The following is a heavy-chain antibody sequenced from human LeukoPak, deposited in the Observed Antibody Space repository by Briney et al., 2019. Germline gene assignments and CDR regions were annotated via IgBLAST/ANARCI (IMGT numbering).Heavy chain of an antibody. CDR1: GGSITSNNW. D-gene: IGHD3-16*01. Sequence: SETLSLTCAVSGGSITSNNWWNWVRQAPGKGLEWIGDIYHSGSTNYNPSLQSRVTISIDKSKNQFSLNLSSVTAADTAVYYCARLANLALVRLPLPHFYYAVDVWGPGTTVTVSS. CDR2: IYHSGST. J-gene: IGHJ6*02. CDR3: ARLANLALVRLPLPHFYYAVDV. V-gene: IGHV4-4*02.